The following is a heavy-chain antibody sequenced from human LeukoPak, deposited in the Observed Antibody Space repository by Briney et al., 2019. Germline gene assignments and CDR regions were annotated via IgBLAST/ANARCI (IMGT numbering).Heavy chain of an antibody. J-gene: IGHJ3*02. CDR2: IYYTGTS. CDR3: ARDLNYYDGSTYYDAFDI. Sequence: SETLSLTCTVSGGSISTHFWTWTRQPPGKGLEFIGNIYYTGTSNYNPSLKSRVTMSIDTAKNQFSLNLSSVTAADTAVYYCARDLNYYDGSTYYDAFDIWGQGTLVTVSS. CDR1: GGSISTHF. D-gene: IGHD3-22*01. V-gene: IGHV4-59*11.